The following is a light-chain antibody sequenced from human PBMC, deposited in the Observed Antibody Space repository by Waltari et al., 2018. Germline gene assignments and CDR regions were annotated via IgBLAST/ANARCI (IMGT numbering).Light chain of an antibody. V-gene: IGLV2-14*01. CDR1: SGDIGNYKF. CDR2: DVR. J-gene: IGLJ3*02. CDR3: SSYTTTSSWV. Sequence: QSALTQPASVSGSPGQSITISCTGTSGDIGNYKFVSWYQQEPGRAPKLTVYDVRQRPAGVSIRFSGSKSGNTASLTISGVQAEDEADYYCSSYTTTSSWVFGGGTKLTVL.